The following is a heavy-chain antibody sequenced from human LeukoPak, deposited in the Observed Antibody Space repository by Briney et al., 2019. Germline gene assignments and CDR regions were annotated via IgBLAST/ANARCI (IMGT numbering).Heavy chain of an antibody. CDR3: ARTSSAVNTKGLDS. D-gene: IGHD6-13*01. CDR1: GFAVSSNY. V-gene: IGHV3-53*01. J-gene: IGHJ4*02. Sequence: PGGSLRLSCAASGFAVSSNYMTWVRPAAGKGLEWVSVVYSGGSTEYADSVKGRFTISRDNSKNTLYLQMNSLRAEDTAVYYCARTSSAVNTKGLDSWGQGTLVTVSS. CDR2: VYSGGST.